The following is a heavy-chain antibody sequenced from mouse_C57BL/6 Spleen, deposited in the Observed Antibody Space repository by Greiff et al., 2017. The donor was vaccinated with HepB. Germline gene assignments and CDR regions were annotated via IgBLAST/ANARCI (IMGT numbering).Heavy chain of an antibody. J-gene: IGHJ4*01. CDR1: GYAFSSYW. D-gene: IGHD2-3*01. V-gene: IGHV1-82*01. Sequence: QVQLQQSGPELVKPGASVKLSCKASGYAFSSYWMDWVKQRPGKGLEWIGRIYPGDGDTNYNGKFKGKATLTADKSSSTAYMQLSSLTSEDSAAYCCARSSYDGYYMRAGAMDDWGQGTSVTVSS. CDR2: IYPGDGDT. CDR3: ARSSYDGYYMRAGAMDD.